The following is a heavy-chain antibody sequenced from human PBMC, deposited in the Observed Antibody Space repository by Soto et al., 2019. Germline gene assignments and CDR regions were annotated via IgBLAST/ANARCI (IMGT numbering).Heavy chain of an antibody. CDR2: IYYSGST. CDR1: GGSISSGGYY. D-gene: IGHD1-20*01. CDR3: AGVDNSGRAPQGGTFDY. Sequence: QVQLQESGPGLVKPSQTLSLTCTVSGGSISSGGYYWSWIRQHPGKGLEWIGYIYYSGSTYYNPSLKSRVTVKGRVSKTTCPLKRTSVTAASRVGYDCAGVDNSGRAPQGGTFDYWGQGTLVTVSS. V-gene: IGHV4-31*03. J-gene: IGHJ4*02.